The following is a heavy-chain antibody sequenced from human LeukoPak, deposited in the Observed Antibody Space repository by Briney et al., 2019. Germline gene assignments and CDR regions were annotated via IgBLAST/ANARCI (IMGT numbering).Heavy chain of an antibody. Sequence: SETLSLTCTVSGGSISSYYWSWIRQPPGKGLEWIGYIYYSGSTNYNPSLKSRVTISVDTSKNQFSLKLSSVTAADTAVYYCARERGYGDYGISYYYYYGMDVWGQGTTVTVSS. D-gene: IGHD4-17*01. V-gene: IGHV4-59*01. J-gene: IGHJ6*02. CDR1: GGSISSYY. CDR3: ARERGYGDYGISYYYYYGMDV. CDR2: IYYSGST.